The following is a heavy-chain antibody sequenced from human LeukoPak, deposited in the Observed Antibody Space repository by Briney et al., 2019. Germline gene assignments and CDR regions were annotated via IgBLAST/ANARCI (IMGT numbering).Heavy chain of an antibody. J-gene: IGHJ4*02. Sequence: SETLSLTCTVSGGSISSSSYYWGWIRQTPGKGLEWIGSIYYSGSTYYNPSLKSRVTISVDTSKNQFSLKLSSVTAADTAVYYCARGIVGARSIDYWGQGTLVTVSS. CDR3: ARGIVGARSIDY. CDR1: GGSISSSSYY. V-gene: IGHV4-39*07. D-gene: IGHD1-26*01. CDR2: IYYSGST.